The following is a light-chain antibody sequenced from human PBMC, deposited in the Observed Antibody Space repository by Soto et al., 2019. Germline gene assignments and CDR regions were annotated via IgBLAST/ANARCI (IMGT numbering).Light chain of an antibody. Sequence: QSALTQPASVSGSPGQSITISCTGTSSDVGTYNLVSWYQQHPGRAPKLIIYEVDSRTSGISDRFSGSKSGNTASLTISGLQPEDEADYYCSSYAGNNIWVFGGGTKLTVL. V-gene: IGLV2-14*02. J-gene: IGLJ3*02. CDR1: SSDVGTYNL. CDR3: SSYAGNNIWV. CDR2: EVD.